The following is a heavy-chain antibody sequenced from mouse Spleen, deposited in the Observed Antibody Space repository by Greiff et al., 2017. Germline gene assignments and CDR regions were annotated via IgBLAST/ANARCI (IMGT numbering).Heavy chain of an antibody. V-gene: IGHV5-6-5*01. CDR3: ARASYHRGFAY. CDR1: GFTFSSYA. Sequence: EVQVVESGGGLVKPGGSLKLSCAASGFTFSSYAMSWVRQTPEKRLEWVACISSGGSTYYPDSVKGRFTISRDNARNTLYLEMSSLRSEDTAMYYCARASYHRGFAYWGQGTLVTVSA. CDR2: ISSGGST. J-gene: IGHJ3*01. D-gene: IGHD2-10*01.